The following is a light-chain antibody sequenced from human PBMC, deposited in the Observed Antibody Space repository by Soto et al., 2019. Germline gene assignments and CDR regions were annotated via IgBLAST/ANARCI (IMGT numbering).Light chain of an antibody. V-gene: IGLV2-8*01. CDR1: RSDVGGYNY. CDR3: SSYAGTTAV. Sequence: QSALTQPPSASGSPGQSVTISCTGTRSDVGGYNYVSWYQQHPGKAPKLILYEVTKRPSGVPDRFSGSKSSNTAFLAVSGLQAEDEADYYCSSYAGTTAVFGTGTKLTVL. CDR2: EVT. J-gene: IGLJ1*01.